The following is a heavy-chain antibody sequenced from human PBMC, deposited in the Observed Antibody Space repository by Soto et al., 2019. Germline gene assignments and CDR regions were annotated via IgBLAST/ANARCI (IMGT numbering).Heavy chain of an antibody. CDR1: GLPFGDNW. Sequence: SLRLSCAASGLPFGDNWMHWVRQAPGKGLVWVSRISNDGSDTTYADSVRGRFTVSRDNAKNTLYLQMNCLRAEDTAVYYCARDSYSSATHWGHGTLVTVSS. D-gene: IGHD4-4*01. V-gene: IGHV3-74*01. CDR2: ISNDGSDT. J-gene: IGHJ4*01. CDR3: ARDSYSSATH.